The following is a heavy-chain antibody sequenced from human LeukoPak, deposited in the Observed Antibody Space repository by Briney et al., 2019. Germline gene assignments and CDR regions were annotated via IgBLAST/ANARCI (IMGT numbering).Heavy chain of an antibody. Sequence: ASVKVSCKVSGYTLTELSMHWVRQAPGKGLEWMGGFDPEDGETIYAQKFQGRVTITRNTSISTAYMELSSLRSEDTAVYYCARRGLGDYYYYMDVWGKGTTVTVSS. CDR2: FDPEDGET. CDR3: ARRGLGDYYYYMDV. J-gene: IGHJ6*03. D-gene: IGHD3-10*01. V-gene: IGHV1-24*01. CDR1: GYTLTELS.